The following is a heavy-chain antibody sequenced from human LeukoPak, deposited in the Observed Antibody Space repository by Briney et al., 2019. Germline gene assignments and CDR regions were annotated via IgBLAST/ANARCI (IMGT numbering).Heavy chain of an antibody. CDR2: ISAYNGNT. J-gene: IGHJ3*02. CDR3: ASQSMYNWNDGSAFDI. V-gene: IGHV1-18*01. CDR1: GYTFTSYG. D-gene: IGHD1-1*01. Sequence: GASVKVSCKASGYTFTSYGISWVRQAPGQGLEWMGWISAYNGNTNYAQKFQGRVTITADKSTSTAYMELSSLRSEDTAVYYCASQSMYNWNDGSAFDIWGQGTMVTVSS.